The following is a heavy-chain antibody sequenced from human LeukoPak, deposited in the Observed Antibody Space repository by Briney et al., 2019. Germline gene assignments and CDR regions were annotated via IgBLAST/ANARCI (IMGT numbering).Heavy chain of an antibody. V-gene: IGHV3-7*01. Sequence: GGSLRLSCAASGFTFSSFWMRWVRQAPGKGLEWVANIKQDGSEKYYVDSVKGRFTISRDNAKNSLYLQTNSLRAEDPAVYYCARVHRLTMIVVVIRGYYFDYWGQGTLVTVSS. D-gene: IGHD3-22*01. CDR3: ARVHRLTMIVVVIRGYYFDY. CDR1: GFTFSSFW. J-gene: IGHJ4*02. CDR2: IKQDGSEK.